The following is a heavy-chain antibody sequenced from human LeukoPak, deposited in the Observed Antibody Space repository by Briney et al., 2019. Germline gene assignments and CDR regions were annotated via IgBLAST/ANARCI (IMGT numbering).Heavy chain of an antibody. CDR2: IYYSGST. J-gene: IGHJ6*03. D-gene: IGHD4-17*01. CDR3: ARDGRDDYGDYVPYYYYMDV. CDR1: GGSISSGGYY. V-gene: IGHV4-31*03. Sequence: SETLSLTCTVSGGSISSGGYYWSWIRQHPGKGLEWIGYIYYSGSTYYNPSLKSRVTISVDTSKNQFSLKLSSVTAADTAVYYCARDGRDDYGDYVPYYYYMDVWGKGTTVTVSS.